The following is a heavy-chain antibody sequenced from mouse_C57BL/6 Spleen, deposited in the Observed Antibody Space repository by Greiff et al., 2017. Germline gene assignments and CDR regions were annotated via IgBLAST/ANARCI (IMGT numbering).Heavy chain of an antibody. CDR3: ARNEGSLPFAY. J-gene: IGHJ3*01. Sequence: QVQLQQSGPGLVQPSQSLSITCTVSGFSLTSYGVHWVRQSPGKGLEWLGVIWSVGSTDYNAAFISRLSISKDNSKSQVFFKMNSLQADDTAIYYCARNEGSLPFAYWGQGTLVTVSA. CDR1: GFSLTSYG. D-gene: IGHD3-3*01. V-gene: IGHV2-2*01. CDR2: IWSVGST.